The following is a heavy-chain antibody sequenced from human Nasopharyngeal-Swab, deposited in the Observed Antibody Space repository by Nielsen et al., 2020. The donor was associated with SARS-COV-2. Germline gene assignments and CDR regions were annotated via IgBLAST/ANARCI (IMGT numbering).Heavy chain of an antibody. J-gene: IGHJ4*02. CDR3: ARGLRVLGNFDY. D-gene: IGHD7-27*01. V-gene: IGHV3-21*01. Sequence: GGSLTLSCAASGFTFSTYSMNWVRQVPGKGLEWVSFIRGTSGYKNYADSVKGRFTISRENVKKSLYLQMNNLIAEDTAVYYCARGLRVLGNFDYWGQGTLVTVSS. CDR1: GFTFSTYS. CDR2: IRGTSGYK.